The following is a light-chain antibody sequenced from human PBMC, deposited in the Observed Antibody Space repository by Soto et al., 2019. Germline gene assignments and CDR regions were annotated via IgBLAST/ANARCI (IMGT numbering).Light chain of an antibody. Sequence: EIVLTQSPDTLSLSPGERATLSCRASQSVRSGRLAWYQQKPGQAPRLVIYGASSRATGIPDRFSGSGSGADFTLTISRLEPEDFAVYYCQQYGRSPNTFGGGTKVDIK. CDR1: QSVRSGR. CDR3: QQYGRSPNT. CDR2: GAS. J-gene: IGKJ4*01. V-gene: IGKV3-20*01.